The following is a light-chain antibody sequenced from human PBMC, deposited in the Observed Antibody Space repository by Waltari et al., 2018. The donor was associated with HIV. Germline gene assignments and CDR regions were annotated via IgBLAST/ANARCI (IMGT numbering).Light chain of an antibody. CDR3: AAWDDSMEGHV. Sequence: QSVLTQPPSASGTPGQTVTISCSGSSADIGSNTVNWYKQPPGTAPQRLIDNTLQRPSGVPDRVSASQSGTSASLAISGLQSEDEADYYCAAWDDSMEGHVFGGGTKLTIL. CDR2: NTL. CDR1: SADIGSNT. J-gene: IGLJ2*01. V-gene: IGLV1-44*01.